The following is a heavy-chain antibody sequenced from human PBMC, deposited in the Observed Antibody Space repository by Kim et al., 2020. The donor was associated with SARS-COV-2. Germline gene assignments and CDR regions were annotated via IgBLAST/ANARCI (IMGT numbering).Heavy chain of an antibody. CDR2: IYPGDSDT. J-gene: IGHJ6*02. D-gene: IGHD1-26*01. CDR3: AGGLGDEIWSSLHMDV. V-gene: IGHV5-51*01. CDR1: GYSFTSYS. Sequence: GESLKISCKGSGYSFTSYSIGWVRQIPGKGLEWMGIIYPGDSDTIYSPSFQGQVTISADKSISTAYLQWSSLKASDTAMYYCAGGLGDEIWSSLHMDVCGQGNTVSVSS.